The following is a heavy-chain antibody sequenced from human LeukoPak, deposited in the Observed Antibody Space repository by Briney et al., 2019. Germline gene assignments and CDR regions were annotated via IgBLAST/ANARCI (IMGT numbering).Heavy chain of an antibody. D-gene: IGHD6-13*01. Sequence: SETLSLTCTVSGPSISRYYWRWVRQPPGKGLEWLANVFHSGSPNYNPSLKSRITISFDTSKDQFSLSLSSVTAADTAVYYCARVGHIAAAGTYDYWGQGTLVAVSS. CDR2: VFHSGSP. CDR3: ARVGHIAAAGTYDY. CDR1: GPSISRYY. J-gene: IGHJ4*02. V-gene: IGHV4-59*08.